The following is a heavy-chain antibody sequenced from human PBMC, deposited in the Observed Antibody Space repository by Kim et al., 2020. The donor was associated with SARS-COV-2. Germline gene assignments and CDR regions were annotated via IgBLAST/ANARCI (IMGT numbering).Heavy chain of an antibody. CDR3: AKVGWDFYSYGMDV. J-gene: IGHJ6*02. Sequence: YADSVKGRFTSSRDHSKNTLYLQMNSLRAEDTAVYYCAKVGWDFYSYGMDVWGQGTKVTVSS. V-gene: IGHV3-23*01. D-gene: IGHD1-26*01.